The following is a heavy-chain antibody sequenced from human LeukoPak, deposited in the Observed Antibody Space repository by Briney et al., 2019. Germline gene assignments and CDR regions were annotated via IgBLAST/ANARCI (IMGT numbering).Heavy chain of an antibody. Sequence: ASVKVSCKASGDTFTRYDMHWVRQAPGQGLEWMGRITPRGGSTSYAQKFQGRVTLTRDTSTTTVNMEMSSPRSEDTAVYYCARQGKSYYDFWSGSNTRGPFDYWGQGTLVTVSS. CDR2: ITPRGGST. D-gene: IGHD3-3*01. CDR3: ARQGKSYYDFWSGSNTRGPFDY. V-gene: IGHV1-46*01. J-gene: IGHJ4*02. CDR1: GDTFTRYD.